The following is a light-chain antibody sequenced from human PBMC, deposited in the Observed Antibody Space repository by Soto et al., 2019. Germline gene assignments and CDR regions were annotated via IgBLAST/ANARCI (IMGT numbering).Light chain of an antibody. V-gene: IGKV3-20*01. CDR3: QQYGSSRGWT. CDR2: GAT. CDR1: QSVSSNN. Sequence: EIVLTQSPGTLSLSPGERATLSCRASQSVSSNNLAWYHQKPGQAPRLLIYGATSRAAGIPDRISGSGSGTDVTLTISRLEPEDVAVYYCQQYGSSRGWTFGQGTKVEIK. J-gene: IGKJ1*01.